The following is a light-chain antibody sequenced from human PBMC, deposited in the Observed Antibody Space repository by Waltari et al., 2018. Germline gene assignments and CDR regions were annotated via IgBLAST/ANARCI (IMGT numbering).Light chain of an antibody. J-gene: IGLJ1*01. CDR1: SSHIVAGLD. V-gene: IGLV1-40*01. CDR3: QSSDSRLSGSV. Sequence: QSVLTQPPSVSGAPGQRVTISCTGTSSHIVAGLDVHRYHQLPGPAPKLLIFGNPIRPSGLPDRFSGSKSGTSASLAITGLQAEDEGDYYCQSSDSRLSGSVFGTGTRVTVL. CDR2: GNP.